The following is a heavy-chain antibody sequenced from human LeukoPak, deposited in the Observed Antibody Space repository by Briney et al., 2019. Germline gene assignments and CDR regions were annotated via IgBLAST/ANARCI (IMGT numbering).Heavy chain of an antibody. CDR3: ARGSRVAGTFDY. CDR1: GFTFSYYG. J-gene: IGHJ4*02. Sequence: GGTLRLSCAASGFTFSYYGMNWVRQAPGEGLEWVSGVTGSGTSTYYADSVRGRFTISRDNSKNTLYLQMNSLRAEDTAVYYCARGSRVAGTFDYWGQGTLVTVSS. V-gene: IGHV3-23*01. D-gene: IGHD6-19*01. CDR2: VTGSGTST.